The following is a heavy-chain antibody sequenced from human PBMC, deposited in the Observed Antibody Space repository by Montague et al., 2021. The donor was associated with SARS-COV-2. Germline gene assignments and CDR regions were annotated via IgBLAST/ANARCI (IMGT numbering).Heavy chain of an antibody. CDR1: GGSFSTYS. Sequence: ETLSLTCAVHGGSFSTYSWNWIRQPLGKGLEWIGEIHHGGSTNYNPSLKSRVTISADTSKNQFSLKLTSVAAADTAVYYCARLGDGVVPSPILGVGPYYSYYYMDVWGKGTTVTVSS. J-gene: IGHJ6*03. V-gene: IGHV4-34*01. CDR3: ARLGDGVVPSPILGVGPYYSYYYMDV. D-gene: IGHD3-10*01. CDR2: IHHGGST.